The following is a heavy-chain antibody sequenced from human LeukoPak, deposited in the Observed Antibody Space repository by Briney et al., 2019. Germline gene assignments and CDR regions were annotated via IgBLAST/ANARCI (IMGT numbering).Heavy chain of an antibody. CDR3: AGDLQDGYKSNLYGY. D-gene: IGHD5-24*01. CDR1: GFTFSSYS. V-gene: IGHV3-21*01. Sequence: PGGSLRLSCAASGFTFSSYSMNWVRQAPGKGLEWVSSISSSSSYIYYADSVKGRFTISRDNAKNSLYLQMNSLRAEDTAVYYCAGDLQDGYKSNLYGYWGQGTLVTVSS. CDR2: ISSSSSYI. J-gene: IGHJ4*02.